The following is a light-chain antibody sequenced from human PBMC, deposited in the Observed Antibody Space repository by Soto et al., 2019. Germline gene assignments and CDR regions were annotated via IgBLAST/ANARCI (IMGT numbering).Light chain of an antibody. CDR2: GAS. J-gene: IGKJ4*01. CDR1: QSIGSH. V-gene: IGKV1-39*01. CDR3: LQTYSSAVA. Sequence: IQVTQSPSSLSASVGDRVTITCRASQSIGSHLNWYQQKPGTAPNRLSHGASSLQGGFPSRFRGSGSGTDFTLTISPLQPEDFATYYCLQTYSSAVAFGGGTKVEI.